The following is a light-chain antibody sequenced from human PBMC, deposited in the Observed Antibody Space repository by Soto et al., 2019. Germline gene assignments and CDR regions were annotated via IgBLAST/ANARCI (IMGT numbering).Light chain of an antibody. CDR1: QSISSL. CDR3: QQSYSTPIT. J-gene: IGKJ5*01. CDR2: AAS. V-gene: IGKV1-39*01. Sequence: DIQMTQSPSTLSAAVGDRVSMTCRASQSISSLLAWYQQKPGKAPKLLIYAASSLQSGVPSRFSGSGSGTDFTLTISSLQPEDFATYYCQQSYSTPITFGQGTRLEI.